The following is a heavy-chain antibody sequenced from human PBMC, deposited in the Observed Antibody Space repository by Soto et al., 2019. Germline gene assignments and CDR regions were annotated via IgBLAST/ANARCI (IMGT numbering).Heavy chain of an antibody. D-gene: IGHD3-16*01. V-gene: IGHV3-21*01. CDR2: IGRYSNDI. CDR1: GFIFSDYS. CDR3: AREEYRISSAYWFDP. J-gene: IGHJ5*02. Sequence: ESGGGLVKPGGSLRLSCEASGFIFSDYSMNWVRQAPGKGLEWVSFIGRYSNDIKYADSVKGRFTISRDNAKNSLYLQMSSLRADDTAVYYCAREEYRISSAYWFDPWGQGTLVTVSS.